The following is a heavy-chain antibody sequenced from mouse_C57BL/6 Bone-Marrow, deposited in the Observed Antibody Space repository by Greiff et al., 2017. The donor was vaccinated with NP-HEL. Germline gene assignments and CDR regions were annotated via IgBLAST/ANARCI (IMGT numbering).Heavy chain of an antibody. CDR2: ISSGGSYT. CDR1: GFTFSSYG. J-gene: IGHJ3*01. CDR3: ARLSAWSWFAY. D-gene: IGHD6-1*01. Sequence: EVPLQESGGDLVKPGGSLKLSCAASGFTFSSYGMSLVRQTPDKRLAWVATISSGGSYTYYPDSVKGRFTISRDNAKNTLYLQMSSLKSEDTAMYYCARLSAWSWFAYWGQGTLVTVSA. V-gene: IGHV5-6*01.